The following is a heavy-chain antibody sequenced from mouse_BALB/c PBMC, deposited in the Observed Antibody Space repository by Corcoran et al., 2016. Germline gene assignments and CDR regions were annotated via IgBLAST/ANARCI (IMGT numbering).Heavy chain of an antibody. CDR2: INTYTGEP. V-gene: IGHV9-1*02. CDR3: ARKGEDY. J-gene: IGHJ4*01. CDR1: GYTFTNYG. Sequence: QIQLVQSGPELKKPGETVKISCKAAGYTFTNYGMNWVKQAPGKGLKWMGWINTYTGEPTYADDFKGRFAFSLETSASTAYLQINNLKNEDMATYFCARKGEDYWGQGTSVTVSS.